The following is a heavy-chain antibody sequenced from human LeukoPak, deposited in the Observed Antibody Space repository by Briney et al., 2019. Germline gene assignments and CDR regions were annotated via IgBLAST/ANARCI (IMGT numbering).Heavy chain of an antibody. CDR1: GFTVSSNY. D-gene: IGHD3-3*01. J-gene: IGHJ3*02. Sequence: GGSLRLSCAASGFTVSSNYMSWVRQAPGKGLKWVSVIYSGGSTYYADSVKGRFTISRDNSKNTLYLQMNSLRAEDTAVYYCAKDGGYDFWSGSPKAHAFDIWGQGTMVTVSS. V-gene: IGHV3-53*01. CDR3: AKDGGYDFWSGSPKAHAFDI. CDR2: IYSGGST.